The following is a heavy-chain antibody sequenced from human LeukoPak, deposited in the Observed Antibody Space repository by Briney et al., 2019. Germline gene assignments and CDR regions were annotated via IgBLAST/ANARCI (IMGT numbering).Heavy chain of an antibody. Sequence: ASVKVSCKASGYTFTTYSMHWVRQAPGQGFEWMAIINLSGGSTDYTQKFQGRVTMTRDTSTSTVYVELSSLRSEDTAVYYCVRHNHMDVWGQGTTVTVSS. J-gene: IGHJ6*02. CDR1: GYTFTTYS. V-gene: IGHV1-46*01. CDR2: INLSGGST. CDR3: VRHNHMDV.